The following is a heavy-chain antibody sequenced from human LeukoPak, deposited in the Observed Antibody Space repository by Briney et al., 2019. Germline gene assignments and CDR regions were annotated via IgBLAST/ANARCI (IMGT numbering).Heavy chain of an antibody. D-gene: IGHD4-17*01. CDR1: GFTFSSYS. J-gene: IGHJ3*01. CDR2: ISGGGSYT. CDR3: ARGLGDYDAFDV. Sequence: PGGSLRLSCSVSGFTFSSYSMNWVRQAPGKGLQWVSSISGGGSYTFYADSVEGRFSVSRDNAKNSVFLQMNSLRAEDTAVYYCARGLGDYDAFDVWGHGTRVTVAS. V-gene: IGHV3-21*01.